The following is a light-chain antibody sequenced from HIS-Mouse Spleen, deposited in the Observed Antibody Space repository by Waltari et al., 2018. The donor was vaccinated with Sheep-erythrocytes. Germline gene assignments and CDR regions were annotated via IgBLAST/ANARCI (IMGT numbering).Light chain of an antibody. Sequence: QSALTQPRSVSGSPGQSVPIPCTGTSSDVCGYNYFSWYQQHPGKAPKLMIYDVSKRPSGIPDRFSGSKAGNTASLTISGLQAEDEADYYCCSYAGSYNHVFATGTKVTVL. CDR1: SSDVCGYNY. CDR3: CSYAGSYNHV. V-gene: IGLV2-11*01. CDR2: DVS. J-gene: IGLJ1*01.